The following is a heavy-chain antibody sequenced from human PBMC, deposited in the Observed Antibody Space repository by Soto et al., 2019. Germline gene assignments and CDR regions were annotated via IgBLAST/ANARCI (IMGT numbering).Heavy chain of an antibody. V-gene: IGHV3-23*01. J-gene: IGHJ6*02. D-gene: IGHD3-3*01. CDR3: ARDSIRDFWSGPSGMDV. CDR1: GFTFSSYA. Sequence: PGGSLRLSCTASGFTFSSYAMSWVRQAPGKGLEWVSAISGSGGSTYYADSVKGRFTISRDNSKNTLYLQMNSLRAEDTAVYYCARDSIRDFWSGPSGMDVWGQGTTVTVS. CDR2: ISGSGGST.